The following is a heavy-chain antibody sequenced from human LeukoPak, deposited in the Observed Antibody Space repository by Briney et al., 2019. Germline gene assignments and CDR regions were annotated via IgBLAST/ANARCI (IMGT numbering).Heavy chain of an antibody. D-gene: IGHD5-12*01. CDR2: IYHSGST. CDR3: ARGAYSGYEV. Sequence: SETLSLTCTVSGGSISSGGYYWSWIRQPPGKGLEWIGYIYHSGSTYYNPSLKSRVTISVDRSKNQFSLKLSSVTAADTAVYCCARGAYSGYEVWGQGTLVTVSS. V-gene: IGHV4-30-2*01. CDR1: GGSISSGGYY. J-gene: IGHJ4*02.